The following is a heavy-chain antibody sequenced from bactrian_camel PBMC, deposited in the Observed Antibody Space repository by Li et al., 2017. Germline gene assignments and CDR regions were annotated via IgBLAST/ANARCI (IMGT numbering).Heavy chain of an antibody. CDR3: ARRRYGACSPNADRFAY. Sequence: HVQLVESGGGLVQPGGSLRLSCAASGFPYSSYCTGWFRQGPGKEREGVAAIFTSDDSTYYTDSVKGRFAISRDASIPTLYLQMNSLKPEDTAMYYCARRRYGACSPNADRFAYWGQGTQVT. J-gene: IGHJ6*01. CDR2: IFTSDDST. D-gene: IGHD6*01. CDR1: GFPYSSYC. V-gene: IGHV3S1*01.